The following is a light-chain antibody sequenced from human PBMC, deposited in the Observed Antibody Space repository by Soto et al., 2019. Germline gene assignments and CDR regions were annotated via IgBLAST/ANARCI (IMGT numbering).Light chain of an antibody. CDR3: HRYSDSPA. J-gene: IGKJ4*01. CDR1: ERVSSSY. V-gene: IGKV3-20*01. CDR2: GAS. Sequence: EIVLTQSPGTLSLSPVERATLSCRASERVSSSYLAWYQQKPGQAPRLLIYGASSRATGIPDRFSGSGSGTDFTVTSNSLEPGDFAVYYCHRYSDSPAVGGGPKV.